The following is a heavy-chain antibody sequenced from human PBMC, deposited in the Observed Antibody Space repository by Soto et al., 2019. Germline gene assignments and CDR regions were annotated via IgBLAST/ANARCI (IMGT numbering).Heavy chain of an antibody. Sequence: QVQLVQSGAEVKKPGSSVKVSCKASGGTFSSYAISWVRQAPGQGLEWMGGIISIFGTANYAQKFQGRVTITPDESTSTAYMELSRQRSEDTAVYYRARHVPTAGYYYGMDVWGQGTTVTVSS. D-gene: IGHD2-2*01. CDR1: GGTFSSYA. CDR2: IISIFGTA. J-gene: IGHJ6*02. V-gene: IGHV1-69*05. CDR3: ARHVPTAGYYYGMDV.